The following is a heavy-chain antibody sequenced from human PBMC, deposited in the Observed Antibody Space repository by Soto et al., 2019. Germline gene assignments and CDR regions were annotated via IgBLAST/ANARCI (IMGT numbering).Heavy chain of an antibody. CDR3: AREDRYYDSSGYYNRFDP. V-gene: IGHV3-11*01. Sequence: GGSLRLSCAASGFTFSDYYMSWIRQAPGKGLEWVSYISSSGSTIYYADSVKGRFTISRDNAKNSLYLQMNSLRAEDTAVYYCAREDRYYDSSGYYNRFDPWGQGTLVTVSS. D-gene: IGHD3-22*01. CDR1: GFTFSDYY. CDR2: ISSSGSTI. J-gene: IGHJ5*02.